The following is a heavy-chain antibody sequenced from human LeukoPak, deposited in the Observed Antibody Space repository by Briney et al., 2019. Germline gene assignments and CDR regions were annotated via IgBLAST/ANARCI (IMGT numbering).Heavy chain of an antibody. CDR3: ASQYSGSPSDY. J-gene: IGHJ4*02. Sequence: SETLSLTCAVYGGSFSGYYWSWIRQPPGKGLEWIGEINHRGSTNYNPSLKSRVTISVDTSKNQFSLKLSSVTAADTAVYYCASQYSGSPSDYWGQGTLVTVSS. V-gene: IGHV4-34*01. CDR1: GGSFSGYY. D-gene: IGHD1-26*01. CDR2: INHRGST.